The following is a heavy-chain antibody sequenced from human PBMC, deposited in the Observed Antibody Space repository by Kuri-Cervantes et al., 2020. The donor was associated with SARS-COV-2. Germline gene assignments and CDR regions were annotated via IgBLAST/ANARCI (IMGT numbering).Heavy chain of an antibody. J-gene: IGHJ4*02. CDR2: INSDGSST. D-gene: IGHD6-13*01. CDR3: AKLIIAAAGTEGPGY. CDR1: GFTFSSYW. Sequence: GESLKISCAASGFTFSSYWMHWVRQAPGKGLVWVSRINSDGSSTSYADSVKGRFTISRDNSKNTLYLQMNSLRAEDTAVYYCAKLIIAAAGTEGPGYWGQGTLVTVSS. V-gene: IGHV3-74*01.